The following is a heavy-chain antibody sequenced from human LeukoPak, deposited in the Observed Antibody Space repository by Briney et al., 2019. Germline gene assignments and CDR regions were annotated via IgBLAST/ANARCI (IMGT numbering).Heavy chain of an antibody. CDR3: ARVVADTPMVNFFYYYYYMDV. CDR2: MNPNGGNT. CDR1: GYTFTGYY. Sequence: GASVKVSCKASGYTFTGYYMHWVRQATGQGLEWMGWMNPNGGNTGYAQKFQGRVTMTRNTSISTAYMELSSLRSEDTAVYYCARVVADTPMVNFFYYYYYMDVWSKGTTVTISS. J-gene: IGHJ6*03. D-gene: IGHD5-18*01. V-gene: IGHV1-8*02.